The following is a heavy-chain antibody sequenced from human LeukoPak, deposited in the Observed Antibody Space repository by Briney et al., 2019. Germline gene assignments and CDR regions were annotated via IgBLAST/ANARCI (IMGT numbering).Heavy chain of an antibody. V-gene: IGHV3-21*01. Sequence: GGSLRLSCAASGFNFNIYGMNWVRQAPGKGLEWVSSISSESTNIYYTDSVKGRFTIARDNAKNSLYLQMNSLIPEDTAVYYCSRDGSGSGDVWGQGTLVTVSS. J-gene: IGHJ4*02. CDR2: ISSESTNI. D-gene: IGHD2-21*02. CDR3: SRDGSGSGDV. CDR1: GFNFNIYG.